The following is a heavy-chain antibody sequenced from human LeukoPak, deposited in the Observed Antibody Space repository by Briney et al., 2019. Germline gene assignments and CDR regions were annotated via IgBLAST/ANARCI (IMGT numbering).Heavy chain of an antibody. V-gene: IGHV4-59*11. CDR1: GGSISSHY. CDR2: IYYSGST. D-gene: IGHD3-3*01. Sequence: SETLSLTCTVSGGSISSHYRSWIRQPPGKGLEWIGYIYYSGSTNYNPSLKSRVTISVDTSKNQFSLKLSSVTAADTAVYYCARGDYDFWSGYPDYFDYWGQGTLVTVSS. CDR3: ARGDYDFWSGYPDYFDY. J-gene: IGHJ4*02.